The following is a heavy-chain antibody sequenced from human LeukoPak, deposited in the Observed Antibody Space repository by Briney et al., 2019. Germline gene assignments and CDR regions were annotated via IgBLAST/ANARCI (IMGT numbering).Heavy chain of an antibody. CDR2: ISYDGSNK. CDR1: GFTFSSYG. Sequence: QPGRSLRLSCAASGFTFSSYGMHWVRQAPGKGLEWVAVISYDGSNKYYADSVKGRFTISRDNSKNTLYLQMNSLRAEDTAVYYCAKDHSLLWIGGDYWGQGTLVTVSS. CDR3: AKDHSLLWIGGDY. D-gene: IGHD3-10*01. V-gene: IGHV3-30*18. J-gene: IGHJ4*02.